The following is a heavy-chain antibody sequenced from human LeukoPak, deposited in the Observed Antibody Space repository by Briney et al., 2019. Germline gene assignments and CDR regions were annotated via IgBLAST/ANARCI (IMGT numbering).Heavy chain of an antibody. V-gene: IGHV3-48*03. CDR3: ARDRAPWGY. CDR2: ISSSGSTI. J-gene: IGHJ4*02. D-gene: IGHD1-26*01. CDR1: GFTFSSYE. Sequence: GGSLRLSCAASGFTFSSYEMNWVRRAPGKGLEWVSYISSSGSTIYYADSVKGRFTISRDNAKNSLYLQMNSLRAEDTAVYYCARDRAPWGYWGQGTLVTVSS.